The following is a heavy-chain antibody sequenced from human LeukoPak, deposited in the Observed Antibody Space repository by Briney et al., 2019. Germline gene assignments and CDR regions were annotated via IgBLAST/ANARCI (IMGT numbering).Heavy chain of an antibody. J-gene: IGHJ3*02. Sequence: GESLKISCKGSGYSFTIYWISWMRQMPGKGLEWMGRIDLSDSYINYSPSFQGHVTISADKSISTAYLQWSSLQASDTAMYYCARHIGRDDAFDIWDQGTLVTVSS. CDR2: IDLSDSYI. CDR3: ARHIGRDDAFDI. CDR1: GYSFTIYW. D-gene: IGHD5-12*01. V-gene: IGHV5-10-1*01.